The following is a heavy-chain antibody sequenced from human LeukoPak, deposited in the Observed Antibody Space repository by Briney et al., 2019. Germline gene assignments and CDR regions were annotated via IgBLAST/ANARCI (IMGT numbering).Heavy chain of an antibody. CDR2: IKSDGSST. CDR1: GFTFDDYA. V-gene: IGHV3-74*01. Sequence: GGSLRLSCAASGFTFDDYAMHWVRQAPGKGLEWVSGIKSDGSSTSYADSVKGRFTISRDNAKNTLYLQMNSPRAEDTAVYYCARRGAATDAFDIWGQGTMVTVSS. J-gene: IGHJ3*02. CDR3: ARRGAATDAFDI. D-gene: IGHD1-26*01.